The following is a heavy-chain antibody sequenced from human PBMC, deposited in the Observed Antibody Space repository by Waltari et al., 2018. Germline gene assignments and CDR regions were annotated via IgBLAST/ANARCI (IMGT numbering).Heavy chain of an antibody. J-gene: IGHJ4*02. V-gene: IGHV1-69*13. CDR3: ARGGGKWEQQLEL. CDR2: IKPMFGTA. D-gene: IGHD6-13*01. Sequence: QVQLVQSGAEVKKPGSSVKVSCKASAATFSSYAISWVRQAPGLGLEWMGRIKPMFGTANYAKKCQGRVRNTEDKATSTAKMELRSLGSEDTAVYYCARGGGKWEQQLELWGQGTLVTVSS. CDR1: AATFSSYA.